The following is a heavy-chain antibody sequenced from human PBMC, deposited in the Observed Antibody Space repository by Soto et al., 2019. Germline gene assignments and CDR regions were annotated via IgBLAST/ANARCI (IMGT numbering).Heavy chain of an antibody. V-gene: IGHV1-69*08. CDR3: AGDSGHPVTTRRYWYFDL. Sequence: QVQLVQSGAEVKKPGSSVKVSCKASGGTFSSYTISWVRQAPGQGLEWMGRIIPILGIANYAQKFQDRVKITGEKSTSTAYMELSSLSSEDTAVYYCAGDSGHPVTTRRYWYFDLWGRGTLVTVSS. J-gene: IGHJ2*01. CDR2: IIPILGIA. D-gene: IGHD4-17*01. CDR1: GGTFSSYT.